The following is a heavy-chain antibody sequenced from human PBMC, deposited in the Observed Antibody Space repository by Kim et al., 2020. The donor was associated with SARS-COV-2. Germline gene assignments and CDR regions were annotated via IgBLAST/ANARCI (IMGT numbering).Heavy chain of an antibody. V-gene: IGHV1-24*01. CDR1: GYTLTELS. D-gene: IGHD6-13*01. CDR2: FDPEDGET. Sequence: ASVKVSCKVSGYTLTELSMHWVRQAPGKGLEWMGGFDPEDGETIYAQQFQGRVTMTEDTSTDTAYMELSSLRSEDTAVYYCATGAAAGKSNWFDPWGQGTLVTVSS. CDR3: ATGAAAGKSNWFDP. J-gene: IGHJ5*02.